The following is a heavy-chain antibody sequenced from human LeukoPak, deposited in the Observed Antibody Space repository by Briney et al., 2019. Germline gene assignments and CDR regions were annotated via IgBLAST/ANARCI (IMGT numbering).Heavy chain of an antibody. CDR1: GFSFEDYG. CDR3: ARDRESCGGDCYSSNDAFDI. V-gene: IGHV3-20*04. CDR2: INWIGGST. J-gene: IGHJ3*02. D-gene: IGHD2-21*02. Sequence: GGSLRLSCAASGFSFEDYGMSWVRQAPGKGLEWVSGINWIGGSTGYGDSVKGRFTISRDNAKNCLYLQMNSLRAEDTALYYCARDRESCGGDCYSSNDAFDIWGQGTKVTVSS.